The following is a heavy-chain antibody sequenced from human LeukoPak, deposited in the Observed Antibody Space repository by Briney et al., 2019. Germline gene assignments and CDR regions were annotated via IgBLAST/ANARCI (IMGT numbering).Heavy chain of an antibody. J-gene: IGHJ4*02. CDR2: INHSGST. Sequence: SETLSLTCGVNGGSFSGYYWNWIRQTPGKGLEWIGEINHSGSTNYNPSLKSRVTISVDTSKNQFSLKLSSVTAADTAVYYCARPGWDGSGSYHYWGQGTLVTVSS. V-gene: IGHV4-34*01. CDR3: ARPGWDGSGSYHY. CDR1: GGSFSGYY. D-gene: IGHD3-10*01.